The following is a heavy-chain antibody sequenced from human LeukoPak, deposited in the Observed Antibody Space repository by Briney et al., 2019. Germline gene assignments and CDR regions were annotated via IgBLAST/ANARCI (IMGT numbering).Heavy chain of an antibody. J-gene: IGHJ3*02. CDR3: ARDLYIVVVPAAIGGGDAFDI. V-gene: IGHV1-69*04. CDR2: IIPILGIA. CDR1: GGTFSSYA. D-gene: IGHD2-2*02. Sequence: SVKVSCKASGGTFSSYAISWVRQAPGQGLEWMGRIIPILGIANYAQKFQGRVTITADKSTSTAYMELSSLRSEDTAVYYCARDLYIVVVPAAIGGGDAFDIWGQGTMVTVSS.